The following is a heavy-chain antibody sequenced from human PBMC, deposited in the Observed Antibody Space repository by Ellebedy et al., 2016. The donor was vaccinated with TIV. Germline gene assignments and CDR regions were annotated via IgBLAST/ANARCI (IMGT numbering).Heavy chain of an antibody. D-gene: IGHD2-2*01. J-gene: IGHJ3*02. CDR1: GGSISSYY. V-gene: IGHV4-59*01. CDR2: IYYSGST. Sequence: SETLSLXXTVSGGSISSYYWSWIRQPPGKGLEWIGYIYYSGSTNYNPSLKSRVTISVDTSKNQFSLKLSSVTAADTAVYYCARDLSVVVPAATNEGDAFDIWGQGTMVTVSS. CDR3: ARDLSVVVPAATNEGDAFDI.